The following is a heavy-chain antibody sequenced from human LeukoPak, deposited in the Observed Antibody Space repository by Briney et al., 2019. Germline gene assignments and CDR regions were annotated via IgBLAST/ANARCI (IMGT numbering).Heavy chain of an antibody. J-gene: IGHJ5*02. CDR1: GYTLTGYY. CDR3: ARDYSNVGWFDP. V-gene: IGHV1-2*02. Sequence: GASVKVSCKASGYTLTGYYMHWVRQAPGQGLEWMGWINPNSGGTNYAQKFQGRVTMTRDTSTSTVYMELSSLRSDDTAVYYCARDYSNVGWFDPWGQGTLVTVSS. D-gene: IGHD4-11*01. CDR2: INPNSGGT.